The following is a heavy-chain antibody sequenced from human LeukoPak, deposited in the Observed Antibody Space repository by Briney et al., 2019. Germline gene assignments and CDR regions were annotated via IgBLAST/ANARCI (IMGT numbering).Heavy chain of an antibody. CDR2: IRYDGSNE. CDR3: ARDPSSSWDNY. V-gene: IGHV3-30*02. J-gene: IGHJ4*02. D-gene: IGHD6-13*01. CDR1: GFPFSAYD. Sequence: GGSLRLSCAASGFPFSAYDMHWVRQPPGKGLEWVAFIRYDGSNEYYADSVKGRFTISRDNSKNTLYLQMNSLRAEDTAVYYCARDPSSSWDNYWGQGTLVTVSS.